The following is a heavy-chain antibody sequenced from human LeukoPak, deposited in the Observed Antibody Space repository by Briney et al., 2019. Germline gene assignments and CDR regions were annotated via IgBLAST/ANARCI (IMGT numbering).Heavy chain of an antibody. J-gene: IGHJ6*02. V-gene: IGHV4-59*01. Sequence: SETLSLTCTVSGGSISSYYWNWIRQPPGKGLEWIGYIYYSGSTNYNPSLMSRVTISVDTSKNQFSLKLSSVTAADTAVYYCARMGYYYYGMDVWGQGTTVTVSS. CDR2: IYYSGST. CDR1: GGSISSYY. D-gene: IGHD3-16*01. CDR3: ARMGYYYYGMDV.